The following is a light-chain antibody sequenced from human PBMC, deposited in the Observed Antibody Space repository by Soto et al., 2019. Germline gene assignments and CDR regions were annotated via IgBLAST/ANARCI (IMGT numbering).Light chain of an antibody. CDR2: DTT. CDR3: LLFCGGAQI. V-gene: IGLV7-46*01. J-gene: IGLJ2*01. Sequence: QAVVTQEPSLTVSPGGTVTLTCGSITGAVANGHYPYWFQQKPGHAPMTLIYDTTNKHSWTPARFSGSLLGGKAALTLSGAQPEDEAEYYCLLFCGGAQIFGGGTKLTVL. CDR1: TGAVANGHY.